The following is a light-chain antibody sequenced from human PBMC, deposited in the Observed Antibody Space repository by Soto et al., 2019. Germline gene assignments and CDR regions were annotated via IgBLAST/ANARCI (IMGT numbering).Light chain of an antibody. CDR1: QSLSRSY. CDR3: QEYDNVDSPF. Sequence: EFVLTQSPGTLSLSPGERATLSCRTSQSLSRSYLAWYQQKLGQAPRLLIYGVSSRATGIPDRFSGSGSGTDFTLTISRLEPEDCAVYYCQEYDNVDSPFFGPGTIVEVK. V-gene: IGKV3-20*01. J-gene: IGKJ3*01. CDR2: GVS.